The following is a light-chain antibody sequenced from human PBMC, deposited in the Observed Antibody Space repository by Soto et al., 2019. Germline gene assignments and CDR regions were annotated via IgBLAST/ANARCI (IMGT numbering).Light chain of an antibody. CDR1: QTIYSN. V-gene: IGKV3-15*01. J-gene: IGKJ1*01. CDR2: RSS. CDR3: QQYQNLWT. Sequence: IVMTQSASTLSGSPGERATLSRRASQTIYSNVAWYQQRPGQPPRLLIYRSSSRATGIPARFSGSGSGTEFTLTINSLKSEDFAVYYCQQYQNLWTFGQGTKVDIK.